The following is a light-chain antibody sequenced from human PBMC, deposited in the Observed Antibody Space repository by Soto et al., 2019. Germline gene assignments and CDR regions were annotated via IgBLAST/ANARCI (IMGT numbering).Light chain of an antibody. J-gene: IGLJ1*01. CDR2: EGH. Sequence: QSALAQPATVSGSPGQSITLSCTGASGCVGTYSLVSWYQQHPGKAPKVVIYEGHKRPSGVPDRFSGSTSVNTASLTISGLQTDDEADYYCCLYVGATTYVFGTGTKVTVL. CDR1: SGCVGTYSL. V-gene: IGLV2-23*01. CDR3: CLYVGATTYV.